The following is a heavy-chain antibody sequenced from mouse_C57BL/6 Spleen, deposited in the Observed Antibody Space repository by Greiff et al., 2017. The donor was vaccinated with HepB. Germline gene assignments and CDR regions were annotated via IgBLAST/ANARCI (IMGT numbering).Heavy chain of an antibody. CDR3: TRWRLLRMFAY. J-gene: IGHJ3*01. Sequence: VKLQESGAELVRPGASVTLSCKASGYTFTDYEMHWVKQTPVHGLEWIGAIDPETGGTAYNQKFKGKAILTADKSSSTAYMELRSLTSEDSAVYYCTRWRLLRMFAYWGQGTLVTVSA. CDR1: GYTFTDYE. V-gene: IGHV1-15*01. CDR2: IDPETGGT. D-gene: IGHD2-3*01.